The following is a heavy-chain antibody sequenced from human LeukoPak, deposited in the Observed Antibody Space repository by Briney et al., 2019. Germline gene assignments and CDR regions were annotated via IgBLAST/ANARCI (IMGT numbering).Heavy chain of an antibody. J-gene: IGHJ4*02. CDR1: GFSFSSYW. Sequence: GGSLRLSCAGSGFSFSSYWMSWVRQAPGRGLEWVANINQDGSEKYYVDSVKGRFTISRDNAKNSLHLQMNSLRAEDTAVYYCARAQPLYYFDGSSFLPLDYWGQGTLVTVSS. V-gene: IGHV3-7*01. D-gene: IGHD3-22*01. CDR3: ARAQPLYYFDGSSFLPLDY. CDR2: INQDGSEK.